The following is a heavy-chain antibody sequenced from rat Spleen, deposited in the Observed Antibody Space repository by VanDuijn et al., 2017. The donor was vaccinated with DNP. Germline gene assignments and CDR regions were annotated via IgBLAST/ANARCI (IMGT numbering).Heavy chain of an antibody. J-gene: IGHJ2*01. Sequence: EVQLVESGGGLVQPGRSLKLSCAASGFSFSDYYMAWVRQAPKKGLELVTYISFEGSSTYFGDSVKGRFRISRDNTKSTLYLQMDSLRSEDTATYFCATVVVTGSLDYWGQGVMVTVSS. CDR3: ATVVVTGSLDY. CDR1: GFSFSDYY. V-gene: IGHV5-22*01. D-gene: IGHD5-1*01. CDR2: ISFEGSST.